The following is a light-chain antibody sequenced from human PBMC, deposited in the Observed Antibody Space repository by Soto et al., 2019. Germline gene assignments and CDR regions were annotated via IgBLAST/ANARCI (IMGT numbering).Light chain of an antibody. J-gene: IGKJ5*01. CDR2: GAS. V-gene: IGKV3-20*01. Sequence: EIVLTQSPGTLSLSPGERATLSCRASQSVSSNSLAWYHQKPGQPPRLLIYGASSRATGISDRFSGSGSGTDFTLTISRLEPDDFAVYYCQQYGSSFITFGQGTRLE. CDR3: QQYGSSFIT. CDR1: QSVSSNS.